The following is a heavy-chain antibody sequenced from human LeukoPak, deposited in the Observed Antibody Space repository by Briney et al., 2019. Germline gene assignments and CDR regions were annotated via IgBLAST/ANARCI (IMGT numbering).Heavy chain of an antibody. D-gene: IGHD6-19*01. CDR3: AGDWAVAGTFVGWFDP. J-gene: IGHJ5*02. V-gene: IGHV1-18*04. CDR1: GYTFTGYY. CDR2: ISAYNGNT. Sequence: ASVKVSCKASGYTFTGYYMHWVRQAPGQGLEWMGWISAYNGNTNYAQKLQGRVTMTTDTSTSTAYMELRSLRSDDTAVYYCAGDWAVAGTFVGWFDPWGQGTLVTVSS.